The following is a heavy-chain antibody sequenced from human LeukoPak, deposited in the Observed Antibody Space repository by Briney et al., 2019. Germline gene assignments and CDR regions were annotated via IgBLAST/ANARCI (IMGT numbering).Heavy chain of an antibody. CDR1: GFTFSSYW. CDR2: IKHDGSST. J-gene: IGHJ6*02. V-gene: IGHV3-74*01. CDR3: ASTMVTSMDV. D-gene: IGHD4-17*01. Sequence: GGSLRLSCAASGFTFSSYWMRWVRQAPGKGLVWVSRIKHDGSSTSYADSVKGRFTISRDNAKSALYLQMNSLRVEDTAVYYCASTMVTSMDVWGQGTTVTVSS.